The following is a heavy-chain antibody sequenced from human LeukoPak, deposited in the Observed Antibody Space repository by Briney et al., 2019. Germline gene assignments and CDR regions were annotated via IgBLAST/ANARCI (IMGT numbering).Heavy chain of an antibody. CDR3: ARVEVVAAIPKWFDP. CDR2: IYYSGST. J-gene: IGHJ5*02. D-gene: IGHD2-15*01. Sequence: LETLSLTCTVSGGSISSSSYYWGWIRQPPGKGLEWIGSIYYSGSTYYNPSLKSRVTISVDTSKNQFSLKLTSVTAADTAVYYCARVEVVAAIPKWFDPWGQGTLVTVSS. CDR1: GGSISSSSYY. V-gene: IGHV4-39*07.